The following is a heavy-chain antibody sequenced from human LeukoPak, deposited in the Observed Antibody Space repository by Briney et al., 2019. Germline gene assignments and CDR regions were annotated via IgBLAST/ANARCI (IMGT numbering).Heavy chain of an antibody. D-gene: IGHD3-22*01. J-gene: IGHJ4*02. Sequence: PEGSLRLSCAASGFTFSSYSMNWVRQAPGKGLEWVSSISSSSSYIYYADSVKGRFTISRDNAKNSLYLQMNSLRAEDTALYYCAKDISPDYYDSSGYDYWGQGTLVTVSS. CDR3: AKDISPDYYDSSGYDY. CDR1: GFTFSSYS. V-gene: IGHV3-21*04. CDR2: ISSSSSYI.